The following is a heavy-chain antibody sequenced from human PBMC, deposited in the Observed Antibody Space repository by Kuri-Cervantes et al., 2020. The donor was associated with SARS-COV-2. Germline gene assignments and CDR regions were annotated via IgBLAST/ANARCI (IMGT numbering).Heavy chain of an antibody. CDR2: IFPMFDSL. CDR1: GGTLRNYA. V-gene: IGHV1-69*05. J-gene: IGHJ6*03. Sequence: SVTVSRKASGGTLRNYAISWVRQAPGQGLEWVGGIFPMFDSLNYAQKIQGRVTLTTDKSTSTAYMELSSLTTEDTAVYYCGSTIAVAGVGVYYHLDVWGKGTTVTVSS. D-gene: IGHD6-19*01. CDR3: GSTIAVAGVGVYYHLDV.